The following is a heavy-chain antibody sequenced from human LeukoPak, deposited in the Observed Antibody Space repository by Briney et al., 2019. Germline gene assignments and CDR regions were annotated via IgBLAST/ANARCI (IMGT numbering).Heavy chain of an antibody. CDR1: GGSISSGDYY. D-gene: IGHD3-10*01. CDR2: IYYSGST. Sequence: PSETLSLTCTVPGGSISSGDYYWSGIRQPPGKGLERIGYIYYSGSTYYNPSLKSRATISLDRSKNQFSLKLTSVTAADTAVYYCARYGGSGTYFFAYWGQGTLVTVSS. J-gene: IGHJ4*02. CDR3: ARYGGSGTYFFAY. V-gene: IGHV4-30-4*01.